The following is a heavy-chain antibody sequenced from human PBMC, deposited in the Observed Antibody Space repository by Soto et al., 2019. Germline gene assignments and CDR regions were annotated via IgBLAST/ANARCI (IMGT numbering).Heavy chain of an antibody. CDR2: MKSKTDGGTV. D-gene: IGHD5-18*01. V-gene: IGHV3-15*07. CDR1: GVTLSNVR. J-gene: IGHJ4*02. Sequence: PGGYLRLSYAVSGVTLSNVRMNCVRQAPVKETERVGRMKSKTDGGTVEYAAPVKDRFTISRDDSENTLYLQMNSLKTEDTAVYYCSHGYYQYFESWGQGT. CDR3: SHGYYQYFES.